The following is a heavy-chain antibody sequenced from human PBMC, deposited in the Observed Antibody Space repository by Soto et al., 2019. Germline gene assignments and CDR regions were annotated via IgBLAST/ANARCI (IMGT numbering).Heavy chain of an antibody. Sequence: PSETLSLTCTVSGGSISSYYWSWIRQPPGKGLEWIGYIYYSGSTNYNPSLKSRVTISVDTSKNQFSLKLSSVTAADTAVYYCASISMCRRAIACYYYYGMDVWGQGTTVTVSS. CDR3: ASISMCRRAIACYYYYGMDV. CDR1: GGSISSYY. D-gene: IGHD3-10*02. CDR2: IYYSGST. J-gene: IGHJ6*02. V-gene: IGHV4-59*01.